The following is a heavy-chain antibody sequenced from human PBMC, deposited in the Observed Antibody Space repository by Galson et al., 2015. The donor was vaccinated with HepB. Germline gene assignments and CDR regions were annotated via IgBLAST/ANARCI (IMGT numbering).Heavy chain of an antibody. J-gene: IGHJ2*01. CDR3: ARGHKYRGGYFDL. Sequence: LSLTCAVYVGSFSGYYWSWIRQPPGKGLERLGDIDHGGSTNYNPSLKSRVAISVDTSKNQFSLRLSSVTAADTAVYYCARGHKYRGGYFDLWGRGTLVTVSS. CDR1: VGSFSGYY. CDR2: IDHGGST. V-gene: IGHV4-34*01. D-gene: IGHD1-1*01.